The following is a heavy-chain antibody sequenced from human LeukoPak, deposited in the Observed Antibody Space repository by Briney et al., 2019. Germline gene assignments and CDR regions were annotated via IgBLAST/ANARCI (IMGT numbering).Heavy chain of an antibody. CDR1: GFTFSSYG. V-gene: IGHV3-30*18. D-gene: IGHD5-18*01. Sequence: GGSLRLSCAASGFTFSSYGMHWVRQAPGKGLEWVAVISYDGSNKYYADSVKGRFTISRDNSKSTLYLQMNSLRAEDTAVYYCAKNSYGYVDAFDIWGQGTMVTVSS. CDR3: AKNSYGYVDAFDI. CDR2: ISYDGSNK. J-gene: IGHJ3*02.